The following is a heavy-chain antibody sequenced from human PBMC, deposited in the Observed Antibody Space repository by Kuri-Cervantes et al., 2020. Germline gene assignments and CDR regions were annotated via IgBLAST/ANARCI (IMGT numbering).Heavy chain of an antibody. CDR1: GGTFSTYA. CDR2: IIPIFGTT. J-gene: IGHJ1*01. Sequence: SVKVSCKASGGTFSTYAISWVRQAPGQGLEWMGGIIPIFGTTNYAQKLQDRVTITTDESTNTAYMELSSLRSEDTAVYYCARTFHYGPVEYFQHWGQGTLVTVSS. CDR3: ARTFHYGPVEYFQH. D-gene: IGHD2/OR15-2a*01. V-gene: IGHV1-69*05.